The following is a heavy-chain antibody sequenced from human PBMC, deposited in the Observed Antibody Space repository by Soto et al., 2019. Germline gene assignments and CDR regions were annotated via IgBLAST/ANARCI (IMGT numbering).Heavy chain of an antibody. V-gene: IGHV3-7*03. CDR1: GFTFSSFW. CDR3: ARGPAAGSN. D-gene: IGHD6-13*01. J-gene: IGHJ4*02. Sequence: EVQLVESGGGLVQPGGSLRLSCAASGFTFSSFWMTWVRQAPGKGLEWVANIKQDGTEEFYVDSVKGRFTISRDNAKNSLYLQMNRLRVEDTAVYYCARGPAAGSNWGQGTLVTVSS. CDR2: IKQDGTEE.